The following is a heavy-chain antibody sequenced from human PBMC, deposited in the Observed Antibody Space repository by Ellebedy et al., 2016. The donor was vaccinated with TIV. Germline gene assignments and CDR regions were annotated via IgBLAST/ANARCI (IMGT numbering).Heavy chain of an antibody. Sequence: SETLSLTCTVSGGSISSYSWTWIRLPPGKGLNGIGYIYYSGSTYYNPSLKSRVTISVDTSKNQFSLKLSSVTAADTAVYYCARRVLMGFDYWGQGTLVTVSS. V-gene: IGHV4-59*06. CDR2: IYYSGST. CDR1: GGSISSYS. J-gene: IGHJ4*02. D-gene: IGHD2-8*01. CDR3: ARRVLMGFDY.